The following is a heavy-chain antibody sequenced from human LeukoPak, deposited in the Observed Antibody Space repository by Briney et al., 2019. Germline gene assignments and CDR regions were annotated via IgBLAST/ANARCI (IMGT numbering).Heavy chain of an antibody. Sequence: GGSLRLSCAASGFTFSSFDMSWVRQAPGKGLEWVSTLTCLDTSCTEYYADSVKGRFSISRDNSRSTLSLQRNSLRVEDTAIYYCARDSEGCFDFWGQGTLVSVSS. D-gene: IGHD3-10*01. V-gene: IGHV3-23*01. CDR3: ARDSEGCFDF. CDR2: LTCLDTSCTE. J-gene: IGHJ4*02. CDR1: GFTFSSFD.